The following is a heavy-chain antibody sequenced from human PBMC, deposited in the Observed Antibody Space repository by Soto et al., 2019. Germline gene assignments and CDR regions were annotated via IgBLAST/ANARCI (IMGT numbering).Heavy chain of an antibody. D-gene: IGHD3-22*01. V-gene: IGHV4-39*01. CDR1: GGSISSSSYY. CDR3: ARHIGSSKGLLEDN. J-gene: IGHJ4*02. Sequence: QLQLQESGPGLVKPSETLSLTCTVSGGSISSSSYYWGWIRQPPGKGLEWIGSIYYSGSTYYNPSLKRRVSISVDTSKNQFALKLSSVTAGDTAVYYCARHIGSSKGLLEDNWGQGTLVTVSS. CDR2: IYYSGST.